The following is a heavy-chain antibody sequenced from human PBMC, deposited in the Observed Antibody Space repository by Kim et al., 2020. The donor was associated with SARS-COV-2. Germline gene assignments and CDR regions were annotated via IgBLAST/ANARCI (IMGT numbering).Heavy chain of an antibody. Sequence: SVKGRFTISRDNAKNMLYLQMSSLRAEDTAVYYCARDLKGGDYDFYGMDVWGQGTTVTVSS. CDR3: ARDLKGGDYDFYGMDV. D-gene: IGHD3-3*01. V-gene: IGHV3-74*01. J-gene: IGHJ6*02.